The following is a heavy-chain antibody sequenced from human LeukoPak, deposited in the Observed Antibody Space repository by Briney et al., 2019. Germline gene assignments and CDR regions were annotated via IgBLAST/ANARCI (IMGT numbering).Heavy chain of an antibody. V-gene: IGHV1-3*01. D-gene: IGHD3-10*01. Sequence: ASVKVSCKASGYTFTSYAMHWVRQAPGQRLEWMGWINAGNGNTKYSQKFQGRVTITRDTSASTAYMELSSLRSEDTAVYYCASGIYYYGSGSYKDDAFDIWGQGTLVTVSS. CDR3: ASGIYYYGSGSYKDDAFDI. J-gene: IGHJ3*02. CDR2: INAGNGNT. CDR1: GYTFTSYA.